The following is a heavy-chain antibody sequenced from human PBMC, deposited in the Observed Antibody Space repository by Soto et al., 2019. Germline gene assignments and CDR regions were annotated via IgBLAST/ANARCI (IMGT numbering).Heavy chain of an antibody. V-gene: IGHV4-39*01. Sequence: PSETLSLTCTVSGGSISSSSYYWGWIRQPPGKGLEWIGSIYYSGSTYYNPSLKSRVTISVDTSKNQFSLMLSSVTAADTAVYYCAREIHIAARLKTGAGAFDIWGQGTMVTVSS. CDR1: GGSISSSSYY. CDR2: IYYSGST. D-gene: IGHD6-6*01. CDR3: AREIHIAARLKTGAGAFDI. J-gene: IGHJ3*02.